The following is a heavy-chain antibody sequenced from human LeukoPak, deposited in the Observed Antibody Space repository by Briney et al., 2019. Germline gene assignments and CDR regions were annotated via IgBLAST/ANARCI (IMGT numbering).Heavy chain of an antibody. CDR2: IYYSGST. J-gene: IGHJ4*02. V-gene: IGHV4-59*01. Sequence: SETLSLTCTVSGGSISSYYWSWIRQPPGKGLEWIGYIYYSGSTNYNSSLKSRVTISVDTSKNQFSLKLSSVTAADTAVYYCARARGFEYSAREFDYWGQGTLVTVSS. CDR3: ARARGFEYSAREFDY. D-gene: IGHD6-6*01. CDR1: GGSISSYY.